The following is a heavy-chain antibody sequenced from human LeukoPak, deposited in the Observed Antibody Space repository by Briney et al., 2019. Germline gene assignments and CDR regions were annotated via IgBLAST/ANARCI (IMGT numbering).Heavy chain of an antibody. D-gene: IGHD3-22*01. CDR3: ARDRYYYDSSGVIDY. CDR2: IGSSSSYI. V-gene: IGHV3-21*01. Sequence: PGGSLRLSCAASGFTFSSYSMNWVRQAPGKGLEWVSSIGSSSSYIYYADSVKGRFTISRDNSKNTLYLQMNSLRAEDTAVYYCARDRYYYDSSGVIDYWGQGTLVTVSS. J-gene: IGHJ4*02. CDR1: GFTFSSYS.